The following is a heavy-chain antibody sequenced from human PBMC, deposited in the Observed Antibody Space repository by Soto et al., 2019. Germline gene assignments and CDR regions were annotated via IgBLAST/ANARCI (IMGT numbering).Heavy chain of an antibody. D-gene: IGHD3-22*01. Sequence: XSVKVSCEASGYTFTSYGISWVRQAPGQGLEWMGWISAYNGNTNYAQKLQGRVTMTTDTSTSTAYMELRSLRSDDTAVYYCAGGGHYYDSSGYPFDYWGQGTLVTVSS. V-gene: IGHV1-18*01. CDR3: AGGGHYYDSSGYPFDY. CDR2: ISAYNGNT. J-gene: IGHJ4*02. CDR1: GYTFTSYG.